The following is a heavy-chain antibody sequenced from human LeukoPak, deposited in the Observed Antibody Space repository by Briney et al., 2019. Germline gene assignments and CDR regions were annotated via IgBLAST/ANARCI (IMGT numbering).Heavy chain of an antibody. D-gene: IGHD3-22*01. CDR2: IYYSGST. Sequence: SETLSLPCTVSGGSISSYYWSWIRQPPGKGLEWIGYIYYSGSTNYNPSLKSRVTISVDTSKNQFSLKLSSVTAADTAVYYCARVGYYYDSSGYYLDAFDIWGQGTMV. J-gene: IGHJ3*02. CDR1: GGSISSYY. CDR3: ARVGYYYDSSGYYLDAFDI. V-gene: IGHV4-59*01.